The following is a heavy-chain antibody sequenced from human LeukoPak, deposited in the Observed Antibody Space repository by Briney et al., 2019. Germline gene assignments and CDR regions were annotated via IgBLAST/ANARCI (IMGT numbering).Heavy chain of an antibody. D-gene: IGHD1-26*01. V-gene: IGHV3-48*03. Sequence: GGSLRLSCAASGFTFSSYEMNWVRQAPGKGLEWVSYISSSGSTIYYADSVKGRFTISRDNAKNSLYLQMNSLRAEDTAVYYCAREYSASYGHFDYWGQGTLVTVSS. CDR3: AREYSASYGHFDY. CDR2: ISSSGSTI. J-gene: IGHJ4*02. CDR1: GFTFSSYE.